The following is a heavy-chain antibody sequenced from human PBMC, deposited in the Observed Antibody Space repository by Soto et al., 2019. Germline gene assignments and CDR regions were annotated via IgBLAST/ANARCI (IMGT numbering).Heavy chain of an antibody. CDR2: INAGNGNT. D-gene: IGHD2-15*01. Sequence: QVQLVQSGAEVKKPGASVKVSCKASGYTFTSYAMHWVRQAPGQRLEWMGWINAGNGNTKYSQKFQGRVTITRDTSASTAYMELSSLRSEDTAVYYCARDSSHGGSCFWGYWGQGTLVTVSS. CDR3: ARDSSHGGSCFWGY. J-gene: IGHJ4*02. V-gene: IGHV1-3*01. CDR1: GYTFTSYA.